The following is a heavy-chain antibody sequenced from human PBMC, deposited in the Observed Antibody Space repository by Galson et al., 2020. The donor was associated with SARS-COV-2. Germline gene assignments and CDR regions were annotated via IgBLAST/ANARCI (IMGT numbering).Heavy chain of an antibody. V-gene: IGHV1-69*13. J-gene: IGHJ6*02. D-gene: IGHD3-10*01. Sequence: SVTVSCKASGGTFSSYAISWVRQAPGQGLEWMGGIIPIFGTANYAQKFQGRVTITADESTSTAYMELSSLRSEDTAVYYCARETMVRGVFYYGMDVWGQGTTVTVSS. CDR1: GGTFSSYA. CDR2: IIPIFGTA. CDR3: ARETMVRGVFYYGMDV.